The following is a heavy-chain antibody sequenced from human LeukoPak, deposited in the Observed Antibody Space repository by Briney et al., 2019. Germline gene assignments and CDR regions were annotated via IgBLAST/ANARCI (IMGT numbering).Heavy chain of an antibody. CDR1: GFTFSSYW. CDR2: VSGDGRST. Sequence: PGGSLRLSCAASGFTFSSYWMYWVRQAPGKGLVLVSGVSGDGRSTRYADSVKGRFTISRDNSKNTLYLQMNSLGAEDTAVYYCASYNWNFLNDYWGQGTLVTVSS. CDR3: ASYNWNFLNDY. J-gene: IGHJ4*02. V-gene: IGHV3-74*01. D-gene: IGHD1-7*01.